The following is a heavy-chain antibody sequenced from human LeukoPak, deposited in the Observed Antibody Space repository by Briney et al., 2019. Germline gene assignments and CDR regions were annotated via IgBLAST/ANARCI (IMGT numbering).Heavy chain of an antibody. CDR1: GFTFDDYA. J-gene: IGHJ4*02. CDR3: ARSLPDYFDY. V-gene: IGHV3-43*02. CDR2: ISGDGGTT. Sequence: GGSLRLSCAASGFTFDDYAMHWVRQAPGKGLEWVSLISGDGGTTYSADSVKGRFTISRDNSKNSLYLQMNSLRTEDTALYYCARSLPDYFDYWGQGTMVTVSS.